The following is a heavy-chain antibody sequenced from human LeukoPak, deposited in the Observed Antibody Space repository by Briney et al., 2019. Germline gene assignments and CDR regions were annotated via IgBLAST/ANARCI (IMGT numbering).Heavy chain of an antibody. CDR2: INHSGST. Sequence: PSETLSLTCAVSGGSISSGGYSWSWIRQPPGKGLEWIGEINHSGSTNYNPSLKSRVTITVDTSKNQFSLKLSSVTAADTAVYYCARGWVQLWLHHWGQGTLVTVSS. D-gene: IGHD5-18*01. V-gene: IGHV4-30-2*01. CDR1: GGSISSGGYS. CDR3: ARGWVQLWLHH. J-gene: IGHJ5*02.